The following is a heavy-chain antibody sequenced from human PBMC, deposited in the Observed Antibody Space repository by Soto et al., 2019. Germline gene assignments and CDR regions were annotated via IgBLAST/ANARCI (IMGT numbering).Heavy chain of an antibody. D-gene: IGHD2-8*01. CDR3: TRLPKAGYAAVDPLAY. J-gene: IGHJ4*02. CDR1: GLRFSDAW. Sequence: EVRLVESGGGSVKPEGSLRLSCAASGLRFSDAWMNWVRQTPGKGLEWVGRIKSKADGGTVDYAAPVKGRFTISRDDSESMLYLPMNNLKADDTGIYYCTRLPKAGYAAVDPLAYWGQGALVTVPS. V-gene: IGHV3-15*07. CDR2: IKSKADGGTV.